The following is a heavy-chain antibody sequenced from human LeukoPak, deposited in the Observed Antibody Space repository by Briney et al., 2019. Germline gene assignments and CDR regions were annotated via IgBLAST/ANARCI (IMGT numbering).Heavy chain of an antibody. V-gene: IGHV4-34*01. D-gene: IGHD5-12*01. CDR3: ARRTIVATIDY. J-gene: IGHJ4*02. CDR2: INHSGST. CDR1: GGSFSGYY. Sequence: SETLSLTCAVYGGSFSGYYWSWIRQPPGKGLEWIGEINHSGSTSYNPSLKSRVTISVDTSKNQFSLRLSSVTAADTAVYYCARRTIVATIDYWGQGTLVTVSS.